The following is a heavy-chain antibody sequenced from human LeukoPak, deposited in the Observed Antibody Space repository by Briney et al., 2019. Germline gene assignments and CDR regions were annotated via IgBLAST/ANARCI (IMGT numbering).Heavy chain of an antibody. CDR2: ISSGSTYI. D-gene: IGHD5-24*01. CDR1: GFTFSSYS. CDR3: ARGEEKATITGLDS. Sequence: GGSLRLSCAASGFTFSSYSMNWVRQAPGKGLGWVSAISSGSTYIYYADSVKGRFTVSRDNAENSLFLQMNGLRAEDTAVYFCARGEEKATITGLDSWGQGTLVTVSS. V-gene: IGHV3-21*01. J-gene: IGHJ4*02.